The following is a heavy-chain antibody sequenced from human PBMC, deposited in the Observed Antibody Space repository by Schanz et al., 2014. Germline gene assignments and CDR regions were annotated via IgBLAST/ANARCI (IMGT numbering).Heavy chain of an antibody. V-gene: IGHV3-23*01. CDR2: ISHSGGSK. CDR3: AKGMGYCSGGTCYDYYYYGLDV. D-gene: IGHD2-15*01. CDR1: GFTFSTYA. Sequence: DVQLLESGGGLVQPGGSLRLSCAASGFTFSTYAMSWVRQAPGKGLEWVSSISHSGGSKYYADSVKGRFTISRDNSENTLYLQMNSLSADDTAVFYCAKGMGYCSGGTCYDYYYYGLDVWGQGTTVIVSS. J-gene: IGHJ6*02.